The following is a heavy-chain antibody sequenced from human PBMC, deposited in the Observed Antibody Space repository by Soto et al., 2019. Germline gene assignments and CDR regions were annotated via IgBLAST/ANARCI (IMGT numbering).Heavy chain of an antibody. J-gene: IGHJ5*02. CDR2: ISLYSDGT. Sequence: ASVQVSCKASGYTFTSYGISWVRQPPGQGLEWMGWISLYSDGTNYAQKFQGRVSMTTDTSTTTAYMELRSLRSDDTAVYYCARVVPGAEAWFGPWGQGTLVTVSS. V-gene: IGHV1-18*01. CDR1: GYTFTSYG. CDR3: ARVVPGAEAWFGP. D-gene: IGHD2-2*01.